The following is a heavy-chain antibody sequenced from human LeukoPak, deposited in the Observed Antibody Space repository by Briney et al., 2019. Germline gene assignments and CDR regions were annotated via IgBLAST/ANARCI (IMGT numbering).Heavy chain of an antibody. CDR3: ARANPSPYDGGPCPFFLDF. V-gene: IGHV4-4*07. CDR1: GGFITSYY. D-gene: IGHD2/OR15-2a*01. Sequence: SETLSLTCTDTGGFITSYYNTLFRQPAGKALEWIGRIYSGGNTNYNPSLESRVTMSVDTSKNQFSLKLTSLTAADTAVYYCARANPSPYDGGPCPFFLDFWGQGTLVTVSS. J-gene: IGHJ4*02. CDR2: IYSGGNT.